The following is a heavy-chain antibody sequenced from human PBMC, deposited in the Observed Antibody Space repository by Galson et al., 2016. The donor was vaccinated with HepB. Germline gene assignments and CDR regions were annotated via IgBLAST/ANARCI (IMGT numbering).Heavy chain of an antibody. CDR3: ARDGGYCSSTSCYNDAFDI. D-gene: IGHD2-2*02. CDR2: INAGNGNT. J-gene: IGHJ3*02. V-gene: IGHV1-3*01. Sequence: SVKVSCKASGYTFTTYGISWVRQAPGQGLEWMGWINAGNGNTKYSQKFQGRVTITRDTSASTAYMELSSLRSEDTAVYYCARDGGYCSSTSCYNDAFDIWGQGTMVTVSS. CDR1: GYTFTTYG.